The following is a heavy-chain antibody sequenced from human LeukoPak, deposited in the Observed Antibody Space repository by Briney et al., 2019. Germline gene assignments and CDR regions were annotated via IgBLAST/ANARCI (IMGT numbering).Heavy chain of an antibody. D-gene: IGHD6-13*01. V-gene: IGHV3-23*01. CDR2: ISGGGATT. J-gene: IGHJ4*02. CDR1: GFTFSSYA. CDR3: AKSTGYSTTGRDFDS. Sequence: GGSLRLSCAASGFTFSSYAMSWVRQAPGKGLEWVSDISGGGATTFYADSVNGRFTISRDNSKNTLYLQLSSLRAEDTAVYYCAKSTGYSTTGRDFDSWGRGTLVTVSS.